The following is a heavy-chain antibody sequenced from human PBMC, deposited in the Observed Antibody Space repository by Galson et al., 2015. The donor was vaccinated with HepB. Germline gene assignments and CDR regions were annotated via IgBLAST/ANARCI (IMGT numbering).Heavy chain of an antibody. D-gene: IGHD6-13*01. CDR2: IYHSGST. Sequence: SETLSLTCTVSGGSISRYYWSWIRQSPGKGLEWIGYIYHSGSTNYNPSLKSRVTISVDTSKNQFSLRLSSVTAADTAVYFCARLYSTTWYVDHWGQGTLVTVSS. V-gene: IGHV4-59*08. J-gene: IGHJ4*02. CDR1: GGSISRYY. CDR3: ARLYSTTWYVDH.